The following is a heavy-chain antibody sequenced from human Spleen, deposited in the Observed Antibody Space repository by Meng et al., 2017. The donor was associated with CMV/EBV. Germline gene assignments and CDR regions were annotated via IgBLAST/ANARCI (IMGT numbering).Heavy chain of an antibody. CDR2: ISGDASSI. J-gene: IGHJ4*02. CDR1: GFTFSDYY. CDR3: ARDDSDYFDY. D-gene: IGHD2-15*01. Sequence: GGSLRLSCAASGFTFSDYYMSWIRQAPGKGLEWVSRISGDASSIRYADSVKGRFTISRDNSKNTLYLQMNSLRAEDTAVYYCARDDSDYFDYWGQGTLVTSPQ. V-gene: IGHV3-74*01.